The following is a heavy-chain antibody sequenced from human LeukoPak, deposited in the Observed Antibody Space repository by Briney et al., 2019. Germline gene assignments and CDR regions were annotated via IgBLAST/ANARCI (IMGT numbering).Heavy chain of an antibody. D-gene: IGHD6-13*01. Sequence: GGSLRLSCAASGFTFSDYYMSWIRQAPGKGLEWVSYISSSGSTIYYADSVKGRFTISRDNAKNSLYLQMNSLRAEDTAVYYCARDPTYSSSWYRAFGIWGQGTMVTVSS. J-gene: IGHJ3*02. CDR2: ISSSGSTI. V-gene: IGHV3-11*01. CDR1: GFTFSDYY. CDR3: ARDPTYSSSWYRAFGI.